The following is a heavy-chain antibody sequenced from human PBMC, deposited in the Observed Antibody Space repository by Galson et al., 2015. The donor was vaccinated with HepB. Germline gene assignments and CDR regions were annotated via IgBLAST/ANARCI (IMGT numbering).Heavy chain of an antibody. CDR1: GFTFSSYA. CDR2: ISYDGSNK. V-gene: IGHV3-30-3*01. Sequence: SLRLSCAASGFTFSSYAMHWVRQAPGKGLEWVAVISYDGSNKYYADSVKGRFTISRDNSKNTLYLQMNSLRAEDTAVYYCAREEYFDWLLPNDFGPYYYGMDVWGQGTTVTVSS. CDR3: AREEYFDWLLPNDFGPYYYGMDV. J-gene: IGHJ6*02. D-gene: IGHD3-9*01.